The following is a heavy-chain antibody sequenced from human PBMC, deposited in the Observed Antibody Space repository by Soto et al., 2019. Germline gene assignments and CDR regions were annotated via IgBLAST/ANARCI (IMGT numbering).Heavy chain of an antibody. J-gene: IGHJ4*02. CDR1: GYTFTSYG. CDR3: ARGRYGDY. D-gene: IGHD1-1*01. V-gene: IGHV1-18*01. CDR2: ISAHTGNT. Sequence: QVHLVQSGAEVKKPGASVKVSCKGSGYTFTSYGITWVRQAPGQGLEWMGWISAHTGNTDYAQKLQGRVTVPRDTSTSTAYMELRSLSSADSAVYYCARGRYGDYWGQGALVTVSS.